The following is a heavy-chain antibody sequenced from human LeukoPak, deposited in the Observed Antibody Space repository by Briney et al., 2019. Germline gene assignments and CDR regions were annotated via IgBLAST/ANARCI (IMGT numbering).Heavy chain of an antibody. CDR3: ARGIFRAFEI. V-gene: IGHV6-1*01. Sequence: PSQTLSLTCAISGDIVSSASVTWNWIRQSPSRGLEWLGRTYYRSKWYNDYAVSVKSRITINPDTSKNQFSLQLNSVTPEDTAVYYCARGIFRAFEIWGQGTMITVSS. CDR1: GDIVSSASVT. D-gene: IGHD6-13*01. CDR2: TYYRSKWYN. J-gene: IGHJ3*02.